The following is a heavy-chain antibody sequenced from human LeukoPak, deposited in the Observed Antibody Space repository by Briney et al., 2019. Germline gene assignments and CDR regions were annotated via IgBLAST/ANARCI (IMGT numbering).Heavy chain of an antibody. V-gene: IGHV4-4*07. CDR1: GGSISSYW. CDR2: IRTSGNT. CDR3: ARGRVGATAPDY. D-gene: IGHD1-26*01. J-gene: IGHJ4*02. Sequence: SETLSLTCTVPGGSISSYWWSWIRQPAGKGLEWIGRIRTSGNTNYNPSLKSRVTMSVDTSTNQFSLKMTSMTAADTAVYYCARGRVGATAPDYWGQGTLVTVSS.